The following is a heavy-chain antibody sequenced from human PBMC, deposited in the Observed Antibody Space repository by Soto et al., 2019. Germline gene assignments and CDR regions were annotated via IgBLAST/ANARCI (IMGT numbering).Heavy chain of an antibody. CDR1: GGSISSGDYY. CDR2: IYYSGST. V-gene: IGHV4-30-4*01. CDR3: ARQGSVENGDYYYYYYGMDV. D-gene: IGHD4-17*01. J-gene: IGHJ6*02. Sequence: QVQLQESGPGLVKPSQTLSLTCTVSGGSISSGDYYWSWIRQPPGKGLEWIGYIYYSGSTYYNPSLKSRVTISVDTSKNQFSLKLSSVTAADTAVYYCARQGSVENGDYYYYYYGMDVWGQGTTVTVSS.